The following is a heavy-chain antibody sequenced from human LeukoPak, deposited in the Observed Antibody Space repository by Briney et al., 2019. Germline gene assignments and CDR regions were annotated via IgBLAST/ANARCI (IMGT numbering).Heavy chain of an antibody. J-gene: IGHJ6*03. V-gene: IGHV3-30-3*01. D-gene: IGHD2-2*01. CDR1: GFTFSSYA. CDR3: ARDTPVPAAMGSMDV. CDR2: ISYDGSNK. Sequence: PGRSLRLSCAASGFTFSSYAMHWVRQAPGKGLEWVAVISYDGSNKYYADSVKGRFTISRDNSKNTLYLQMNSLRAEDTAVYYCARDTPVPAAMGSMDVWGKGTTVTVSS.